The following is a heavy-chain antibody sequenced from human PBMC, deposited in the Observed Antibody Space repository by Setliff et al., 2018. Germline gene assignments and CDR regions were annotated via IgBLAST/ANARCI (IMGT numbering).Heavy chain of an antibody. D-gene: IGHD2-15*01. Sequence: ASVKVSCKPSGYTFTSYGISWVRQAPGQGLEWMGWINPNSGGTNYAQKFQGWVTMTRDTSISTAYMELSRLRSEDTAVYYCAGEAKRNVVVVVAATPVYWGQGTLVTVSS. CDR3: AGEAKRNVVVVVAATPVY. V-gene: IGHV1-2*04. CDR1: GYTFTSYG. J-gene: IGHJ4*02. CDR2: INPNSGGT.